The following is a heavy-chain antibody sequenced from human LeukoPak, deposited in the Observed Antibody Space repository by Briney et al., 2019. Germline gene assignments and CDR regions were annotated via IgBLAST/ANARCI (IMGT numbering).Heavy chain of an antibody. D-gene: IGHD3-22*01. Sequence: GGSLRLSCAASGFTFSSYWMRCVRQAPGKGLEWVANIKQDGSEKYYVDSVKGRFTISRDNAKNSLYLQMNSLRAEDTAVYYCTREGGPYYYDSSGYPSFDYWGQGTLVTVSS. CDR3: TREGGPYYYDSSGYPSFDY. CDR2: IKQDGSEK. V-gene: IGHV3-7*01. J-gene: IGHJ4*02. CDR1: GFTFSSYW.